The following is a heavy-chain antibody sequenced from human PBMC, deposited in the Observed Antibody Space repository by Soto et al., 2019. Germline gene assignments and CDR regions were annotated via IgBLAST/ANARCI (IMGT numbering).Heavy chain of an antibody. V-gene: IGHV4-4*07. CDR2: FYSSGSP. CDR1: VGSISSYY. CDR3: AREYYSGSGTYYAPFDF. D-gene: IGHD3-10*01. J-gene: IGHJ4*02. Sequence: SETLCLTCTVSVGSISSYYWNWIRQPAGRGLEWIGRFYSSGSPNYNPSLKSRVTLSVDTSKNQFSLTLSSVTAADTAVYYCAREYYSGSGTYYAPFDFWGQGTLVTVSS.